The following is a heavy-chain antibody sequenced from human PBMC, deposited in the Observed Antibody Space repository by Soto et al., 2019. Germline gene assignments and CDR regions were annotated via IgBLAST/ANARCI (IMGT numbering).Heavy chain of an antibody. CDR3: ANPYYYDSSGYYYWFDP. CDR2: IIPIFGTA. Sequence: ASVKVSRKASGYTFTNYFIHWVRQAPGQGLEWMGGIIPIFGTANYAQKFQGRVTITADESTSTAYMELSSLRSEDTAVYYCANPYYYDSSGYYYWFDPWGQGTLVTVSS. V-gene: IGHV1-69*13. D-gene: IGHD3-22*01. J-gene: IGHJ5*02. CDR1: GYTFTNYF.